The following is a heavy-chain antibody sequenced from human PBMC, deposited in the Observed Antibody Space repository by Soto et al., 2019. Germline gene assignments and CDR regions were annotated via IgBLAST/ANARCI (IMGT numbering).Heavy chain of an antibody. CDR1: GFTFGSYG. D-gene: IGHD1-26*01. CDR3: ANSPSYPVHFDY. CDR2: ISYDGSNK. V-gene: IGHV3-30*18. J-gene: IGHJ4*02. Sequence: QVQLVESGGGVVQSGRSLRLSCAASGFTFGSYGMHWVRQAPGKGLEWVAVISYDGSNKYYADSVKGRFTISRDNSNNTLYLQMNSLRAEETAVYYCANSPSYPVHFDYWGQGTLVTVSS.